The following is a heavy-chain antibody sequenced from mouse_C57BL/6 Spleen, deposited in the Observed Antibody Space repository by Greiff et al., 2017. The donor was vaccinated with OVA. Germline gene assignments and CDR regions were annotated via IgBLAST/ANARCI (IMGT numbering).Heavy chain of an antibody. V-gene: IGHV1-53*01. D-gene: IGHD2-5*01. J-gene: IGHJ1*03. CDR2: INRSNGGT. Sequence: QVQLQQPGTELVKPGASVKLSCKASGYTFTSYWMHWVKQRPGQGLEWIGNINRSNGGTYYTEKFKSKATLTVDKSSSTAYLQLSSLTSEDSAVYYCAAYYSTDWYFDVWGTGTTVTVSS. CDR3: AAYYSTDWYFDV. CDR1: GYTFTSYW.